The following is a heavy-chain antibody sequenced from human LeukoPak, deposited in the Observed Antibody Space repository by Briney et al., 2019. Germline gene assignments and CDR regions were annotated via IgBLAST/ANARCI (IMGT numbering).Heavy chain of an antibody. J-gene: IGHJ4*02. CDR3: ASGDRNGWYFDR. CDR1: GFIFDDHG. D-gene: IGHD6-19*01. V-gene: IGHV3-20*04. CDR2: INWNGGST. Sequence: SGGSLRLSCAASGFIFDDHGMSWVRQGPGKGLEWVAGINWNGGSTGYADPVKGRFTIPGDNDRNSLYLQMSSLRAEDTALYYCASGDRNGWYFDRWGQGTLVTVSS.